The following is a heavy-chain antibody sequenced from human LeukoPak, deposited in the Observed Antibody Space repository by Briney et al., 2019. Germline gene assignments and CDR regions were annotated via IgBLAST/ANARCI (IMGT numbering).Heavy chain of an antibody. Sequence: SETLSLTCAASGCSISSCGNCWICIPQPPGKDLESTGYIYHSRTSYYNPSLNRRATIRVNSTKNQFSLKLSSVAAADTAVYYCARSVGGDFWSSWVYWGQGTLVTVSS. CDR3: ARSVGGDFWSSWVY. V-gene: IGHV4-30-2*01. CDR1: GCSISSCGNC. D-gene: IGHD3-3*01. CDR2: IYHSRTS. J-gene: IGHJ4*02.